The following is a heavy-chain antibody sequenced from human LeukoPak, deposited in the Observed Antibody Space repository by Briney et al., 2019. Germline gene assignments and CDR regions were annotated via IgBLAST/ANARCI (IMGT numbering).Heavy chain of an antibody. Sequence: ASVKVSCKASGYTFTSYGISWVRQAPGQGLEGMGWISAYNGNTNYAQKLQGRVTMTTDTSTSTAYMELRSLRSDDTAVYYCARAPRRITMIVTSDYWGQGTLVTVSS. CDR1: GYTFTSYG. J-gene: IGHJ4*02. CDR3: ARAPRRITMIVTSDY. CDR2: ISAYNGNT. V-gene: IGHV1-18*01. D-gene: IGHD3-22*01.